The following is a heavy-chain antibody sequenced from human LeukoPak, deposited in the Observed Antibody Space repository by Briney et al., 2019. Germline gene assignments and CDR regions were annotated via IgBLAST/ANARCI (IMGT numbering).Heavy chain of an antibody. D-gene: IGHD6-19*01. Sequence: ASVKVSCKASGYTFTSYDINWVRQATGQGLEWMGWMNPNSGNTGYAQKFQGRVTMTRNTSISTAYMELSSLRSEDAAVYYCARAYSSGWPLNYWGQGTLVTVSS. CDR1: GYTFTSYD. CDR3: ARAYSSGWPLNY. J-gene: IGHJ4*02. V-gene: IGHV1-8*01. CDR2: MNPNSGNT.